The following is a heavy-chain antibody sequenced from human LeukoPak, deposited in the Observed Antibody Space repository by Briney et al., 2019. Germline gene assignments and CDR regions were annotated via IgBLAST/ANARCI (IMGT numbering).Heavy chain of an antibody. CDR1: GFTFSSYS. CDR3: HKGGDTAMARGLDY. D-gene: IGHD5-18*01. V-gene: IGHV3-21*01. Sequence: GGSLRLSCAASGFTFSSYSMNWVRQAPGKGLEWVSSISSSSSYIYYADSVKGRFTISRDNAKNSLYLQMNSLRAEDTAVYYCHKGGDTAMARGLDYWGQGTLVTVSS. J-gene: IGHJ4*02. CDR2: ISSSSSYI.